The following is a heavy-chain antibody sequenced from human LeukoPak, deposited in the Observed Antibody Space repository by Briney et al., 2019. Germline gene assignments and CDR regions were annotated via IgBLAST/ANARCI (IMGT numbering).Heavy chain of an antibody. D-gene: IGHD3-10*01. Sequence: SETLSLTCIVSGDSVSGYYWSWIRQPPGKGLEWIGYVYYSGSTNYNPSLKSRVTISVDTSKNQFSLNLSSVTAADTAVYYCARLTSGSGTYLFDYWGQGTLVTVSS. J-gene: IGHJ4*02. CDR3: ARLTSGSGTYLFDY. CDR2: VYYSGST. CDR1: GDSVSGYY. V-gene: IGHV4-59*08.